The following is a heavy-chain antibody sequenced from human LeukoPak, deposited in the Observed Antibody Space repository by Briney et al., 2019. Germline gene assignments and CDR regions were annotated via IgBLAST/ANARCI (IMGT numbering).Heavy chain of an antibody. CDR3: TRGGTIYDTILEDPFDI. Sequence: ASVKVSCKASGCTFSSYDINWVRQAPGQGLEWMGWMNPNSGNTGYAQELQGRVAMTRDTSISTAYMELSSLISDDTAVYYCTRGGTIYDTILEDPFDIWGQGTMVTVSS. CDR2: MNPNSGNT. D-gene: IGHD3-22*01. J-gene: IGHJ3*02. V-gene: IGHV1-8*01. CDR1: GCTFSSYD.